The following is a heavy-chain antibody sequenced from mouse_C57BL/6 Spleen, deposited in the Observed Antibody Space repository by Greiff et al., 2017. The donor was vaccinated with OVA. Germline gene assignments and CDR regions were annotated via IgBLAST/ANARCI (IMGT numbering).Heavy chain of an antibody. V-gene: IGHV14-1*01. D-gene: IGHD2-4*01. CDR1: GFNIKDYY. Sequence: EVQLQQSGAELVRPGASVKLSCTASGFNIKDYYMHWVKQRPEQGLEWIGRIDPEDGDTEYAPKFQGKATMTADTSSNTAYLQLSSLTSEDTAVYYCALCDYDFPFAYWGQGTLVTVSA. CDR3: ALCDYDFPFAY. CDR2: IDPEDGDT. J-gene: IGHJ3*01.